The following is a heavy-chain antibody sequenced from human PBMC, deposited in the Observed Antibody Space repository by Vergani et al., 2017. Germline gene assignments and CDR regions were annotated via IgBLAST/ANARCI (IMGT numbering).Heavy chain of an antibody. Sequence: EVQLVESGGGLVQPGGSLRLSCAASGFTFSRHWMHWVRQAPGKGLVWVSRVNPEGTNTPYADSVKGRFTISRDNAKNSLYLQMNSLRAEDTAVYYCARKHISNYYDSSGYYYMGYYYGMDVWGQGTTVTVSS. CDR2: VNPEGTNT. CDR3: ARKHISNYYDSSGYYYMGYYYGMDV. J-gene: IGHJ6*02. CDR1: GFTFSRHW. V-gene: IGHV3-74*01. D-gene: IGHD3-22*01.